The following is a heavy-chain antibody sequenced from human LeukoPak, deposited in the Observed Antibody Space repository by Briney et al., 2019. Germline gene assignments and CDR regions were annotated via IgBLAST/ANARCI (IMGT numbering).Heavy chain of an antibody. Sequence: GGSLRLSCAASGFAFSSYGMHWVRQAPGKGLEWVAVISYDGSNKYYADSVKGRFTISRDNSKNTLYLQMNSLRAEDTAVYYCAKDWFGELFPYYFDYWGQGTLVTVSS. J-gene: IGHJ4*02. CDR3: AKDWFGELFPYYFDY. V-gene: IGHV3-30*18. D-gene: IGHD3-10*01. CDR2: ISYDGSNK. CDR1: GFAFSSYG.